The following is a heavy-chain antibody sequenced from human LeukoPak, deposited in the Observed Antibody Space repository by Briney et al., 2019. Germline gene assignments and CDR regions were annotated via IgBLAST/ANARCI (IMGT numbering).Heavy chain of an antibody. CDR2: IDWDDDK. J-gene: IGHJ4*02. Sequence: SGPALVKPTQTLTLTCTFSGFSLSTSGMCVSWVRQPPGKALEWLALIDWDDDKYYSTSLKTRLTISKDTFKNQVVLTMTNMDPVDTATYYCARIGPRHYGSGSYFDYWGQGTLVTVSS. CDR3: ARIGPRHYGSGSYFDY. D-gene: IGHD3-10*01. V-gene: IGHV2-70*20. CDR1: GFSLSTSGMC.